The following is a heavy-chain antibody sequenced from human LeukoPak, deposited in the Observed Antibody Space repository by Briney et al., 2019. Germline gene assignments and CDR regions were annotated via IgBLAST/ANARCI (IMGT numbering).Heavy chain of an antibody. CDR1: GDSISSSGYY. V-gene: IGHV4-39*07. CDR2: IYYSGST. J-gene: IGHJ5*02. CDR3: ARDRYGSGSYYKSWFDP. Sequence: PSETLSLTCTVSGDSISSSGYYWGWIRQPPGKGLEWIGTIYYSGSTYYNPSLKSRVTMSVDTSKNQFSLKLTSVTAADTAVCYCARDRYGSGSYYKSWFDPWGQGTLVTVSS. D-gene: IGHD3-10*01.